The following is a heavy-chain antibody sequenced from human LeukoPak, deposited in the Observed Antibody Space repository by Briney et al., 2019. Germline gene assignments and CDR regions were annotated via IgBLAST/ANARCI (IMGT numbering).Heavy chain of an antibody. J-gene: IGHJ4*02. CDR2: INHSGST. CDR3: ARRRLTKVGWSFQSPFDY. CDR1: GGSFSGYY. D-gene: IGHD6-19*01. V-gene: IGHV4-34*01. Sequence: SETLSLTCAVYGGSFSGYYWSWIRQPPGKGLEWIGEINHSGSTNYNPSLKSRVTISVDTSKNQFSLKLSSVTAADTAVYYCARRRLTKVGWSFQSPFDYWGQGTLVTVSS.